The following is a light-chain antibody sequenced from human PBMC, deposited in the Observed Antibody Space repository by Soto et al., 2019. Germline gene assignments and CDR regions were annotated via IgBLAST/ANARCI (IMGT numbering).Light chain of an antibody. J-gene: IGLJ3*02. CDR1: SSDIGGYDS. Sequence: QSVLTQPASVSGSPGQSITISCTGTSSDIGGYDSVSWYQQHPGNAPKLMIYDVINRPSGVSNRFSGSKSGSTASLPISGLQAEDEADYYCASYASSRTWVFGGGTKLTVL. V-gene: IGLV2-14*03. CDR2: DVI. CDR3: ASYASSRTWV.